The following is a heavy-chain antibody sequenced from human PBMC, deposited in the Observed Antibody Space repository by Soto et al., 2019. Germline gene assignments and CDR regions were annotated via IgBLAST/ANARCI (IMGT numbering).Heavy chain of an antibody. J-gene: IGHJ4*02. CDR2: ISYDGSNK. Sequence: QVQLVESGGGVVQPGRSLRLSCAASGFTFSSYAMHWVRQAPGKGLEWVAVISYDGSNKYYADSVKGRFTISRDNSKNTLYLQMNSLRAEDTAVYYCARVPYSSGWYYGKCFDYWGQGTLVTVSS. CDR3: ARVPYSSGWYYGKCFDY. D-gene: IGHD6-19*01. CDR1: GFTFSSYA. V-gene: IGHV3-30-3*01.